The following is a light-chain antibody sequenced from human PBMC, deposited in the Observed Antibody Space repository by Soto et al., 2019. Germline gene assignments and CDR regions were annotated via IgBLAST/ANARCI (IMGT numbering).Light chain of an antibody. J-gene: IGKJ5*01. CDR2: DAS. CDR3: QQRSNWPPIT. CDR1: QSVSSY. V-gene: IGKV3-11*01. Sequence: EIVLTQSPATLSLSPGERATLSCRASQSVSSYLAWYQHKPGQAPRLLIYDASNRATGIRARFSGSGSGTDFTLTISSLEPEDFAVYYCQQRSNWPPITFGQGTRLEIK.